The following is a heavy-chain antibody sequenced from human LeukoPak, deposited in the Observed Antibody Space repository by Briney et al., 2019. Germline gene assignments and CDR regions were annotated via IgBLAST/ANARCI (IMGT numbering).Heavy chain of an antibody. J-gene: IGHJ6*03. CDR2: IYPGDSDT. V-gene: IGHV5-51*01. CDR1: GYSFTSYW. CDR3: ARHDRGDYYYYYYMDV. Sequence: TGESLKISCKGSGYSFTSYWIGWVRQMPGKGLEWMGIIYPGDSDTRYSPSFQGQVTISADKSISTAYLQWSSLKASDTAMYYCARHDRGDYYYYYYMDVWGKGTTVTVSS. D-gene: IGHD3-22*01.